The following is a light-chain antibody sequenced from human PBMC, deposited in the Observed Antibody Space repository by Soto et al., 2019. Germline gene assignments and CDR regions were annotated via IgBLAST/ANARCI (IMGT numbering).Light chain of an antibody. J-gene: IGLJ1*01. V-gene: IGLV2-23*02. CDR2: EVN. CDR1: SSNVGSYKL. Sequence: QSALTQPASVSGSPGQSITISCTGTSSNVGSYKLVSWYQQHPGKAPKLMIFEVNKRPSGVSNSFSGSKSGNTASLTISGLKVEDEADYYCCSSGGSPTYVFGTGTKVTVL. CDR3: CSSGGSPTYV.